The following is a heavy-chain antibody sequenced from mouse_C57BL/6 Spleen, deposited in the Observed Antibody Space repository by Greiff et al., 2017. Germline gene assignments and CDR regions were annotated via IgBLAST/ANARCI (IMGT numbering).Heavy chain of an antibody. D-gene: IGHD1-1*01. CDR3: ARRYPYYCGSSDWYFDV. V-gene: IGHV1-18*01. CDR2: INPNNGGT. J-gene: IGHJ1*03. CDR1: GYTFTDYN. Sequence: VQLQQSGPELVKPGASVKIPCKASGYTFTDYNMDWVKQSHGKSLEWIGDINPNNGGTIYNQKFKGKATLPVDKSSSTAYMELRSLTSEDTAVYYCARRYPYYCGSSDWYFDVWGTGTTVTVSS.